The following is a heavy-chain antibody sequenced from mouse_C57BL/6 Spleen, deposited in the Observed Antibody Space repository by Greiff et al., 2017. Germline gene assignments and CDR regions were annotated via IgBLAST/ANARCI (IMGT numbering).Heavy chain of an antibody. Sequence: QVTLKESGPGILQSSQTLSLTCSFSGFSLSTSGMGVSWIRQPSGKGLEWLAHIYCDDDKRYNPSLKSRLTISKDTSRNPVFLKITSVDTADTATFYCARSTLGDYALDYWGQGTSVTVSA. CDR3: ARSTLGDYALDY. D-gene: IGHD4-1*01. CDR2: IYCDDDK. J-gene: IGHJ4*01. CDR1: GFSLSTSGMG. V-gene: IGHV8-12*01.